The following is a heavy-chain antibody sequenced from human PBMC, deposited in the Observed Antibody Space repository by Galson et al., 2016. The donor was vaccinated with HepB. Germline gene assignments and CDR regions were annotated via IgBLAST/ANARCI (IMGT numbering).Heavy chain of an antibody. CDR1: GITFSNYA. D-gene: IGHD3-3*01. Sequence: SLRLSCAASGITFSNYALSWVRQAPGKGLEWVSSISGSGGSSYYADSVKGRFTISRDNYKNTLYLQMNSLRAEDTAVYYCAKAFDFWSGYPFDRWCPGTVVTVSS. J-gene: IGHJ4*02. CDR3: AKAFDFWSGYPFDR. CDR2: ISGSGGSS. V-gene: IGHV3-23*01.